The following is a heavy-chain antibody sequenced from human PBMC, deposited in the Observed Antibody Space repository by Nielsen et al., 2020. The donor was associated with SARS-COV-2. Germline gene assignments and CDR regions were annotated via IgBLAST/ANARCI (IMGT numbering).Heavy chain of an antibody. J-gene: IGHJ4*02. CDR3: VRIDMATISVDY. CDR2: IHNSGST. Sequence: SETLSLTCIVSGGSISTGSHYWSWIRQSPGKGLEWIGFIHNSGSTNYNPSLKSRVSISIDTSNQFSLKLSSVTAADTAVYYCVRIDMATISVDYWGRGTLVTVSS. D-gene: IGHD5-24*01. V-gene: IGHV4-61*01. CDR1: GGSISTGSHY.